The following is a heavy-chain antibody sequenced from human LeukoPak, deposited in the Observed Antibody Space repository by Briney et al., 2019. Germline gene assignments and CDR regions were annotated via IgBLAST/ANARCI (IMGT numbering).Heavy chain of an antibody. CDR3: GERDDAFDI. CDR1: GGSISSGNW. CDR2: IYNTGSA. Sequence: KTSETLSLTCTVSGGSISSGNWWNWVRQSPGKGLERIGEIYNTGSANYNPPLKIRVAISVDKSKSQFSLKLSSVTAADTAVYYGGERDDAFDILGQGTMVTVSS. V-gene: IGHV4-4*02. D-gene: IGHD1-26*01. J-gene: IGHJ3*02.